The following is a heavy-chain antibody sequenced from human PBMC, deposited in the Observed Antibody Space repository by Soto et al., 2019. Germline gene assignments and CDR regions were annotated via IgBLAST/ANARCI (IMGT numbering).Heavy chain of an antibody. CDR2: IYYSGST. Sequence: QVQLQESGPGLVKPSQTLSLTCTVSGGSISSGGYYWSWIRQHPGQGLEWIGYIYYSGSTYYNPSLKSRVTISVDTSKNQFSLKLSSVTAADTAVYYCARTDTQEGVRRIAVAGTFDYWGQGTLVTVSS. J-gene: IGHJ4*02. CDR3: ARTDTQEGVRRIAVAGTFDY. D-gene: IGHD6-19*01. CDR1: GGSISSGGYY. V-gene: IGHV4-31*03.